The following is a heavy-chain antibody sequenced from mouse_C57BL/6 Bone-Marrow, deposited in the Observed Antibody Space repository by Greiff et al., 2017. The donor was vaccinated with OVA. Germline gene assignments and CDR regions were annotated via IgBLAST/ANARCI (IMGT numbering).Heavy chain of an antibody. CDR1: GFTFSSYG. Sequence: DVQLQESGGDLVKPGGSLKLSCAASGFTFSSYGMSWVRQTPDKRLEWVATISSGGSYTYYPDSVKGRFTISRDNAKNTLYLQMSSLKSEDTAMYYCARHYYGSSPAWFAYWGQGTLVTVSA. CDR2: ISSGGSYT. CDR3: ARHYYGSSPAWFAY. J-gene: IGHJ3*01. V-gene: IGHV5-6*01. D-gene: IGHD1-1*01.